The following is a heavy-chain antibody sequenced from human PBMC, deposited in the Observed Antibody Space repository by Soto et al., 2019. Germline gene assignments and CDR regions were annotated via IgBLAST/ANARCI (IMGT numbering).Heavy chain of an antibody. CDR1: GGSISSYY. V-gene: IGHV4-59*01. D-gene: IGHD3-10*01. Sequence: TSETLSLTCPVSGGSISSYYWSWIRQPPGKGLEWIGYIYYSGSTNYNPSLKSRVTISVDTSKNQFSLKLSSVTAADTAVYYCASTEDYYGSGSFLFPYYYGMDVWGQGTTVTVSS. CDR3: ASTEDYYGSGSFLFPYYYGMDV. CDR2: IYYSGST. J-gene: IGHJ6*02.